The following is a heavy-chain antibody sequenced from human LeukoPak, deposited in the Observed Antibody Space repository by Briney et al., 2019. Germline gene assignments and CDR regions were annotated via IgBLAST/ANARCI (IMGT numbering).Heavy chain of an antibody. CDR3: ARGGYNWSHYYYYYMDV. J-gene: IGHJ6*03. CDR1: GGSFSGHY. V-gene: IGHV4-34*01. CDR2: INHSGST. Sequence: SETPSLTCAVYGGSFSGHYWSWIRQPPGKGLEWIGEINHSGSTNYNPSLKSRVTISVDTSKNQFSLKLSSVTAADTAVYYCARGGYNWSHYYYYYMDVWGKGTTVTVSS. D-gene: IGHD1-20*01.